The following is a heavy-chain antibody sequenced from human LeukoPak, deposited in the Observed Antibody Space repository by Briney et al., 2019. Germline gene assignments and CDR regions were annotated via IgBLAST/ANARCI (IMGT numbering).Heavy chain of an antibody. J-gene: IGHJ4*02. CDR2: IYYTGST. D-gene: IGHD6-6*01. CDR1: GGSISSLY. V-gene: IGHV4-59*08. Sequence: SSETLSLTCSVSGGSISSLYWSWIRQPPGKGLEWIGEIYYTGSTNYNPSLKSRVTMFVDMSKNQFSLRLSSVTAADTAVYYCARHRAYSSSSPFDYWGQGTLVTVSS. CDR3: ARHRAYSSSSPFDY.